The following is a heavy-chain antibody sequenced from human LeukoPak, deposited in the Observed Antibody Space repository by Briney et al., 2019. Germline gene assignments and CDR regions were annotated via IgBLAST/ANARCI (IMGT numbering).Heavy chain of an antibody. V-gene: IGHV4-34*01. CDR2: INHSGST. CDR1: GGSFSGYY. J-gene: IGHJ4*02. D-gene: IGHD4-17*01. Sequence: SETLSLTCAVYGGSFSGYYWSWIRQPPGKGLEWIGEINHSGSTNYNPSLKSRVTISVDTSKNQFSLKLSSVTAADTAVYYCASNGDYGPYFDYWGQGTLVTVSS. CDR3: ASNGDYGPYFDY.